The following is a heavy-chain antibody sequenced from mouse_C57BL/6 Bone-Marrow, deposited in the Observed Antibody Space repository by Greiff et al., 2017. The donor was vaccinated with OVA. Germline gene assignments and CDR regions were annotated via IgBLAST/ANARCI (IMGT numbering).Heavy chain of an antibody. V-gene: IGHV2-6-1*01. Sequence: QVQLQQSGPGLVAPSQSLSITCTVSGFSLTSYGVHWVRQPPGKGLEWLVVIWSDGSTTYNSALKSRLSISKDNSKSQVFLKMNSLQTDDTAMYYCARHNYYGSSPWYFDVWGTGTTVTVSS. D-gene: IGHD1-1*01. CDR1: GFSLTSYG. J-gene: IGHJ1*03. CDR3: ARHNYYGSSPWYFDV. CDR2: IWSDGST.